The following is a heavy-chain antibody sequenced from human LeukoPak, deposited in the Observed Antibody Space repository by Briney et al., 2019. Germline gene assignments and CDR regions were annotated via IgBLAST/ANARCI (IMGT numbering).Heavy chain of an antibody. D-gene: IGHD4-17*01. V-gene: IGHV3-30*04. CDR3: ARDGRGDYVRAFDI. CDR1: GFTFSSYA. J-gene: IGHJ3*02. Sequence: ERSLRLSCAASGFTFSSYAMHWVRQAPGKGLEWVAVISYNGKNKYYADSVKGRFTISRDNPKNTLYLQMNSLRAEDTAVYYGARDGRGDYVRAFDIWGQGTIVTVSS. CDR2: ISYNGKNK.